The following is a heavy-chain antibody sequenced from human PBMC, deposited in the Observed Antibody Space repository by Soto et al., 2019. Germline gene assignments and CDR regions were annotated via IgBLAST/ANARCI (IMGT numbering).Heavy chain of an antibody. V-gene: IGHV4-30-2*01. CDR2: IYHSGST. D-gene: IGHD2-2*01. CDR3: SRYCSSPSCHYFDY. J-gene: IGHJ4*02. CDR1: GGSISSGGYS. Sequence: QLQLQEAGSGLVKPSQTLSLTCAVSGGSISSGGYSWSWIRQPPGKGLEWIGYIYHSGSTYYNPSLKSRVTISIDKSMAQFSLKLSSVTAADTAVYFCSRYCSSPSCHYFDYWGQGTLVTVSS.